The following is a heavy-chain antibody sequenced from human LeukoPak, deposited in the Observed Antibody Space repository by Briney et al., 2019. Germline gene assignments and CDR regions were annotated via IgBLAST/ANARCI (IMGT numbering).Heavy chain of an antibody. CDR2: IYYSGST. J-gene: IGHJ4*02. Sequence: SETLSLTCTVSGGSISSSSYYWGWIRQPPGKGLEWIGSIYYSGSTYYNPSLKSRVTISVDTSKNQFSLKLSSVTAADTAVYYCARADRITGTDFGYWGQGTLVTVSS. CDR1: GGSISSSSYY. V-gene: IGHV4-39*01. D-gene: IGHD1-20*01. CDR3: ARADRITGTDFGY.